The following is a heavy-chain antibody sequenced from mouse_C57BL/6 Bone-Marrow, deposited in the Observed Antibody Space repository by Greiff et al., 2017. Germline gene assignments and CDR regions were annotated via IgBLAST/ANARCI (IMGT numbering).Heavy chain of an antibody. CDR2: INPNYGTT. D-gene: IGHD2-4*01. CDR1: GYSFTDYN. CDR3: AMGYDYDYAMDY. Sequence: EVQLQQSGPELVKPGASVKISCKASGYSFTDYNMNWVKQSNGKRLEWIGVINPNYGTTSYNQKFKGKATLTVDHSSSTAYMQLNRLTSEDSAVYYVAMGYDYDYAMDYWGQGTSVTVAS. V-gene: IGHV1-39*01. J-gene: IGHJ4*01.